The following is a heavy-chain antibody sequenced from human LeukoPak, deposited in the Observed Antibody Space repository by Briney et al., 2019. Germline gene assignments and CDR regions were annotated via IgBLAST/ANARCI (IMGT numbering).Heavy chain of an antibody. Sequence: SQTLSLTCTVSGVSISYATYQWTWIRQSAEKGLEWIGLISKSGTTNYNPSHKSRVTISIDTTKNQFSLKLTSVTAADTAVYYCARLLGPLDYVWGSSRSKWGQGTLVTVSS. D-gene: IGHD3-16*02. CDR2: ISKSGTT. CDR3: ARLLGPLDYVWGSSRSK. J-gene: IGHJ4*02. V-gene: IGHV4-61*02. CDR1: GVSISYATYQ.